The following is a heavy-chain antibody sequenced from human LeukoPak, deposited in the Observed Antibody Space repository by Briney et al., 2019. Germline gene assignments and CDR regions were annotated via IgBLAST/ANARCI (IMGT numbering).Heavy chain of an antibody. J-gene: IGHJ4*02. D-gene: IGHD3-22*01. CDR2: ISSSSSYI. CDR1: GFTFSSYS. CDR3: ARATLKYYYDSSGYLPGFDY. V-gene: IGHV3-21*04. Sequence: PGGSLRLSCAGSGFTFSSYSMNWVRQAPGKGLEWVSSISSSSSYIYYADSVKGRFTISRDNARNSLYLQMNSLRAEDTAVYYCARATLKYYYDSSGYLPGFDYWGQGTLVTVSS.